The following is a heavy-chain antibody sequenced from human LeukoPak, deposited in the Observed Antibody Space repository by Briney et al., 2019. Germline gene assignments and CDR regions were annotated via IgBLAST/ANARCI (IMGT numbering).Heavy chain of an antibody. D-gene: IGHD3-22*01. CDR1: GFTFSSYG. J-gene: IGHJ4*02. CDR2: ISYDGSNK. Sequence: PGRSLRLSCAASGFTFSSYGMHWVRQAPGKGLEWVAVISYDGSNKYYADSVKGRFTISRDNSKNTLYLQMNSLRAEDTAVYYCAKVSNAGYYYDKSAAYFDYWGQGTLVTVSS. CDR3: AKVSNAGYYYDKSAAYFDY. V-gene: IGHV3-30*18.